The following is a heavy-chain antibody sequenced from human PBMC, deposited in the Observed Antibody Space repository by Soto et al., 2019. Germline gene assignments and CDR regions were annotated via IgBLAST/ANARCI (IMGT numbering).Heavy chain of an antibody. Sequence: PSETLSLTCTVSGGSISSSSYYWGWIRQPPGKGLEWIGSVHISEKAYYNPSLKSRLTISLDTSKNQFSLRLTSVTVADTAVYYCARSVRLGDLSFRYWSQGTLVTVSS. J-gene: IGHJ4*02. CDR2: VHISEKA. CDR1: GGSISSSSYY. D-gene: IGHD3-16*02. CDR3: ARSVRLGDLSFRY. V-gene: IGHV4-39*07.